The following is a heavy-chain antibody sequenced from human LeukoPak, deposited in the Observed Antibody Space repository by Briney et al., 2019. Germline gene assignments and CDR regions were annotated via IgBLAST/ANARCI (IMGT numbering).Heavy chain of an antibody. CDR1: GGSFSGYY. CDR3: ARGVRQWLAHGVDY. D-gene: IGHD6-19*01. Sequence: SETLSLTCAVYGGSFSGYYWSWIRQPPGKGLEWIGEINHSGSTNYNPSLKSRVTISVDPSKNQVSLKLRSVTAADTAVYYCARGVRQWLAHGVDYWGQGTLVTVSS. J-gene: IGHJ4*02. CDR2: INHSGST. V-gene: IGHV4-34*01.